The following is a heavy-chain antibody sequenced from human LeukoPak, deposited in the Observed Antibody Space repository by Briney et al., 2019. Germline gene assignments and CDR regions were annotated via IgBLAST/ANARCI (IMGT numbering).Heavy chain of an antibody. CDR2: INPSSGGT. CDR1: GYTFTGYY. J-gene: IGHJ6*03. CDR3: ARADYYYYYMDV. V-gene: IGHV1-2*02. Sequence: GASVKVSCKASGYTFTGYYMHWVRQAPGQGLEWMGWINPSSGGTNYAQRFQGRVTMTRDTSISTAYMELSRLRSDDTAVYYCARADYYYYYMDVWGKGTTVTVSS.